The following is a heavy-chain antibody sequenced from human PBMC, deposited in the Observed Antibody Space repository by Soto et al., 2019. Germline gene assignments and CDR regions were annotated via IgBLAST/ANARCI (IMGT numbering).Heavy chain of an antibody. D-gene: IGHD1-20*01. V-gene: IGHV3-15*07. J-gene: IGHJ4*02. CDR2: IKSKTDGGTT. Sequence: EVQLVESGGGLVKPGGSLRLSCAASGFTFSNAWMNWVRQAPGKGLEWVGRIKSKTDGGTTDYAAPVKGRFTISRADSKNTLYLQMNSLKTEDTAVYYWTTDNWNEEDFDYWGRGTLVTVSS. CDR3: TTDNWNEEDFDY. CDR1: GFTFSNAW.